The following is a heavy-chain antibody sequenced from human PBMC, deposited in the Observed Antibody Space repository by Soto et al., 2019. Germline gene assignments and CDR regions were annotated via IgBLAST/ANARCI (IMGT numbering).Heavy chain of an antibody. CDR2: IYLDDDK. V-gene: IGHV2-5*02. Sequence: QITLKESGPTLVKPTQTLTLTCTFSGFSLSTSGVGVGWIRQPPEKALEWLALIYLDDDKRYSPSLKSTLTISKDTSTNQVVLTMTNMDPVDTATYYCAHLRGGFGELFVGYYYGMDVWGQGTTVTVAS. D-gene: IGHD3-10*01. CDR1: GFSLSTSGVG. J-gene: IGHJ6*02. CDR3: AHLRGGFGELFVGYYYGMDV.